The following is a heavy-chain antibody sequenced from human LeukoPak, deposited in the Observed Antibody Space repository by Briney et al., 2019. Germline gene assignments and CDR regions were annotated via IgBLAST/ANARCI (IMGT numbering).Heavy chain of an antibody. CDR3: ASGYSSGCYGLGAFDI. CDR2: ISSSSSYI. D-gene: IGHD6-19*01. J-gene: IGHJ3*02. CDR1: GFTFSSYS. V-gene: IGHV3-21*01. Sequence: KPAGSLRLSCAASGFTFSSYSMNWVRQAPGKGLEWVSSISSSSSYIYYADSVKGRFTISRDNAKNSLYLQMNSLRAEDTAVYYCASGYSSGCYGLGAFDIWGQGTVVTVSS.